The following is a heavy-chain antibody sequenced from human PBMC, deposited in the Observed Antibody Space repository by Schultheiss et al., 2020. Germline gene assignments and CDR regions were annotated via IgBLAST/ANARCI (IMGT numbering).Heavy chain of an antibody. J-gene: IGHJ4*02. CDR2: IIPILGIA. D-gene: IGHD4-23*01. Sequence: SVKVSCKASGGTFSSYAISWVRQAPGQGLEWMGRIIPILGIANYAQKFQGRVTITADKSTSTAYMELSSLRSEDTAVYYCAKPPQDYGGNSQSDWGQGTLVTVSS. V-gene: IGHV1-69*04. CDR1: GGTFSSYA. CDR3: AKPPQDYGGNSQSD.